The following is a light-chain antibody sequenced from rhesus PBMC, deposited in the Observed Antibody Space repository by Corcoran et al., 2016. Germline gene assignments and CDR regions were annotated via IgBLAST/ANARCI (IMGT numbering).Light chain of an antibody. J-gene: IGLJ1*01. CDR2: EVN. V-gene: IGLV2-38*01. Sequence: QSALTQPPSVSKSLGQSVPISCTGTNGDIGSYYGVSWYQQYEGTAPRLLIYEVNKRPSGVSDRFSGAKSGNTASLTISGLKDEDEAYYYCGSYRIDNTYMFGSGTRLTVL. CDR1: NGDIGSYYG. CDR3: GSYRIDNTYM.